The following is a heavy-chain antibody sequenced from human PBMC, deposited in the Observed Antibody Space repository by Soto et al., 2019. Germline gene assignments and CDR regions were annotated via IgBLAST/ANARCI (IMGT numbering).Heavy chain of an antibody. Sequence: TSETLSLTCAVSGGSISSGGYSWSWIRQPPGKGLEWIGYIYHSGGTYYNPSLKSRVTISVDRSKNQFSLKLSSVTAADTAVYYCARASLTGTNYRFDPWGQGTLVTVSS. CDR2: IYHSGGT. CDR3: ARASLTGTNYRFDP. J-gene: IGHJ5*02. CDR1: GGSISSGGYS. V-gene: IGHV4-30-2*01. D-gene: IGHD1-7*01.